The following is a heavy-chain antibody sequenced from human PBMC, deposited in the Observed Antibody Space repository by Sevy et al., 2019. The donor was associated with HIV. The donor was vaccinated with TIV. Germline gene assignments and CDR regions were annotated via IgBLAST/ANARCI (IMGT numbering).Heavy chain of an antibody. CDR2: ISSTSAYI. CDR3: ARAVLEISTWRSDY. J-gene: IGHJ4*02. Sequence: GGSLRLSCAASGFTFSSYRMTWVRQAPGKGLEWVSCISSTSAYINYTDSVKGRFTISRDNAKNLLYLQMDSLRAEDTAVYYCARAVLEISTWRSDYWGQGTLVTVSS. V-gene: IGHV3-21*01. CDR1: GFTFSSYR. D-gene: IGHD1-1*01.